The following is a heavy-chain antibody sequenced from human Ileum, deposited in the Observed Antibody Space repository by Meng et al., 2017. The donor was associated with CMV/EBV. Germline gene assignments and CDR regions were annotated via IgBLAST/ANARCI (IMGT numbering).Heavy chain of an antibody. J-gene: IGHJ4*02. CDR2: ISSSSTYI. CDR3: ARGQSGFGDPPGF. V-gene: IGHV3-21*01. Sequence: GGSLRLSCVTSGFSLNHYGMNWVRQAPGRGLEWVSYISSSSTYIFYADSVKGRFTISRDNAKNSLYLQMNSLRDEDTAVYYCARGQSGFGDPPGFWGQGTLVTVSS. CDR1: GFSLNHYG. D-gene: IGHD3-10*01.